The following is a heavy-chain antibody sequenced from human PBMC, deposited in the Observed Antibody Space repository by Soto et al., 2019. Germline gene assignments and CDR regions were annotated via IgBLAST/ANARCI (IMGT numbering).Heavy chain of an antibody. V-gene: IGHV3-66*01. CDR2: IYADGTT. Sequence: SLRLSCAVSGFTVSDKYLTWVRQAPGKGLEWVSVIYADGTTEYAESVKGRFTISRDNSKNTLYLQMGSLRAEDMAVYYCARDGLRQYAFDIWGQGTMVTVSS. CDR3: ARDGLRQYAFDI. D-gene: IGHD4-17*01. CDR1: GFTVSDKY. J-gene: IGHJ3*02.